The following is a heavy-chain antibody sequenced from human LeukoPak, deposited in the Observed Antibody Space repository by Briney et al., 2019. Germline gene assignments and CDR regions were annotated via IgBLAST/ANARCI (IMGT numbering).Heavy chain of an antibody. CDR2: THYSGST. CDR3: ARVRGDYGDYVDAFDI. D-gene: IGHD4-17*01. CDR1: GGSISSYY. Sequence: ASETLSLTCTVSGGSISSYYWSWLRQPPGKGLEYIGYTHYSGSTNYNPSLKSRVTISLDTSGNQFSLRLSSVTAADTAVYYCARVRGDYGDYVDAFDIWGQGTMVTVSS. J-gene: IGHJ3*02. V-gene: IGHV4-59*12.